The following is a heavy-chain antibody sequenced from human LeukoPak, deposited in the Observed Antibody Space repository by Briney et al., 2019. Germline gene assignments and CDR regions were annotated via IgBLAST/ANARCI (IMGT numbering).Heavy chain of an antibody. V-gene: IGHV1-2*02. CDR2: INPNSGGT. J-gene: IGHJ3*02. D-gene: IGHD4-17*01. CDR3: ARDYGDVGAFDI. CDR1: GYTFTGYY. Sequence: ASVKVSCKASGYTFTGYYMHWVRQAPGQGLEWMGWINPNSGGTNYAQKFQGRVTMTRDTSISTAYMELSRLRSDDTAVYYCARDYGDVGAFDIWGQGTMVTVSS.